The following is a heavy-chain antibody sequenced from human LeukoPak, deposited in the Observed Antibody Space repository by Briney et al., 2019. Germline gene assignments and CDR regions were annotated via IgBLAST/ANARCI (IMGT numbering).Heavy chain of an antibody. CDR2: VSLSGLT. Sequence: PSGTLSLTCGVSGGSITSTNWWSWVRQPPGQGLEWIGEVSLSGLTNYNPSLRSRVIMALDTSKNHLSLHLTSVTAADTAVYYCSRENGAFSPFGYWGQGYLVTVLS. D-gene: IGHD2-8*01. V-gene: IGHV4-4*02. CDR1: GGSITSTNW. J-gene: IGHJ4*02. CDR3: SRENGAFSPFGY.